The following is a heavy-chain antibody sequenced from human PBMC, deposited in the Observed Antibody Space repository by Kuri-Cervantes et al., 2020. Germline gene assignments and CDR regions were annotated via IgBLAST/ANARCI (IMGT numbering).Heavy chain of an antibody. CDR1: GFTFSSYA. CDR2: ISGSGGST. CDR3: AKAGCSSSWYDYYYYMDV. Sequence: GGSLRLSCAASGFTFSSYAMSWVRQAPGKGLEWVSAISGSGGSTYYADSVKGRFTISRDNSKNTLYLQMNSLRAEDTAVYYYAKAGCSSSWYDYYYYMDVWGKGTTVTVSS. J-gene: IGHJ6*03. D-gene: IGHD6-13*01. V-gene: IGHV3-23*01.